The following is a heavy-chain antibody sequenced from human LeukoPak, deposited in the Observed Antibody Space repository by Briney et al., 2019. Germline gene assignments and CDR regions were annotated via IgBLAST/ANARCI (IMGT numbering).Heavy chain of an antibody. CDR1: GFIFTRYV. Sequence: GGSLRLSCGASGFIFTRYVMNWVRQSPGKGLEWVSGISGSGLSTFYADSVKGRFTISRDNAKNSLYLQMTSLRAEDTAVYYCARDNIRKDDYWGQGILVTVSS. CDR2: ISGSGLST. D-gene: IGHD2/OR15-2a*01. V-gene: IGHV3-23*01. J-gene: IGHJ4*02. CDR3: ARDNIRKDDY.